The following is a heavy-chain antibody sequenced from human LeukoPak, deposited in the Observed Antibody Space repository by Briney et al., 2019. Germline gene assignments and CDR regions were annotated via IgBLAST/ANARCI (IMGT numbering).Heavy chain of an antibody. CDR3: ARVTGELNFDY. CDR2: ISWDSANI. V-gene: IGHV3-9*01. Sequence: GGSLRLSCAASGFTFADYGMHWVRQAPGKGLEWVSSISWDSANIAYADSVKGRFTISRDNARNSLYLQMNSLRAEDTAVYYCARVTGELNFDYWGQGTLVTVSS. CDR1: GFTFADYG. D-gene: IGHD1-26*01. J-gene: IGHJ4*02.